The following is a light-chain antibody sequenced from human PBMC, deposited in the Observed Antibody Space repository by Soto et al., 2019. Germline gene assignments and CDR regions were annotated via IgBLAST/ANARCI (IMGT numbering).Light chain of an antibody. J-gene: IGKJ2*01. Sequence: EIVMTQSPATLSLSPGERATLSCRASQTISSNLAWYQQKPGQSPRLLIHGASTRATGVPARFSGSGYGTDFTLTISSLQSEDFAVYYCQQYHNWPPQYTFGQGTKLQIK. CDR3: QQYHNWPPQYT. CDR1: QTISSN. CDR2: GAS. V-gene: IGKV3-15*01.